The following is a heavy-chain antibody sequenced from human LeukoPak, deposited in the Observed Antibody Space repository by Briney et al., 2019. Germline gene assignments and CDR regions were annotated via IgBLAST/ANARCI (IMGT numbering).Heavy chain of an antibody. Sequence: SQTLSLTCAVSGGSISSGGYSWSWIRRPPGKGLEWIGYIYHSGSTYYNPSLKCRVTISVDRSKNQFSLKLSSVTAADTAVYYCARETTVTTFGYWGQGTLGTVSS. CDR3: ARETTVTTFGY. D-gene: IGHD4-17*01. CDR1: GGSISSGGYS. CDR2: IYHSGST. J-gene: IGHJ4*02. V-gene: IGHV4-30-2*01.